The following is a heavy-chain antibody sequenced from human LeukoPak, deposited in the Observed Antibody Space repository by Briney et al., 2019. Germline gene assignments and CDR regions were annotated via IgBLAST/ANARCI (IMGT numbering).Heavy chain of an antibody. J-gene: IGHJ4*02. D-gene: IGHD2-21*02. CDR2: IRYDGSNK. V-gene: IGHV3-30*02. CDR1: GFTFSSYW. CDR3: AKPDCGGDCYLFDY. Sequence: GGSLRLSCAASGFTFSSYWMSWVRQAPGKGLEWVAFIRYDGSNKYYADSVKGRFTISRDNSKNTLYLQMNSLRAEDTAVYYCAKPDCGGDCYLFDYWGQGTLVTVSS.